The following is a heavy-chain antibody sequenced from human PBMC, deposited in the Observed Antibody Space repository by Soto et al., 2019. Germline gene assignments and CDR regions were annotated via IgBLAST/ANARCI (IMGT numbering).Heavy chain of an antibody. V-gene: IGHV4-59*01. Sequence: QVQLQESGPGLVKPSETLSLTCTVSSDSISSYYWSWIRQPPGKRLEWVGYISYSGSTDYNPSLNSRVPTSGDTSKTQFSLKLSSVSAADTAVYYCARGTSSQLPLQYCGQGPLVTVSS. CDR2: ISYSGST. D-gene: IGHD6-13*01. J-gene: IGHJ4*02. CDR3: ARGTSSQLPLQY. CDR1: SDSISSYY.